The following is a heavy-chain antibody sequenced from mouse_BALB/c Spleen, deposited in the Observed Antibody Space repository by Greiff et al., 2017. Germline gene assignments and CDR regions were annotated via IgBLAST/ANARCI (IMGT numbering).Heavy chain of an antibody. J-gene: IGHJ1*01. CDR1: GYTFTSYW. Sequence: EVQLQQSGTVLARPGASVKLSCKASGYTFTSYWMHWVKQRPGQGLEWIGAIYPGNSDTSYNQKYKGKAKLTAVTSTNTAYMELSSLTNEDSAVYYCTRSLPMVWYFDVWGAGTTVTVSS. CDR2: IYPGNSDT. CDR3: TRSLPMVWYFDV. V-gene: IGHV1-5*01. D-gene: IGHD1-1*02.